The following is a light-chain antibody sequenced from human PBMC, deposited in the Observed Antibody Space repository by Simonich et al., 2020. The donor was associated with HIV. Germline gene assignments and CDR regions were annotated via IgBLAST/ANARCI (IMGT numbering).Light chain of an antibody. CDR3: QQYNNWPPMYT. CDR1: QSVSSSY. Sequence: EIVLTQSPGTLSLSPGERATLSCRASQSVSSSYLAWYQQKPGLAPRLLIYDASNRATGIPDRFSGSGSGTHFTLTISRLEPEDFAVYYCQQYNNWPPMYTFGQGTKLEIK. CDR2: DAS. J-gene: IGKJ2*01. V-gene: IGKV3D-20*01.